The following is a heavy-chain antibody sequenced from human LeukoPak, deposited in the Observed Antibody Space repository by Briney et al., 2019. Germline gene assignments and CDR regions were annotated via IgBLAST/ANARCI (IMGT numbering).Heavy chain of an antibody. CDR1: GFTVSSNY. V-gene: IGHV3-53*01. CDR2: IYSGGST. Sequence: PGGFLRLSCAASGFTVSSNYMSWVSQAPGKGLEWVSVIYSGGSTYYANSVKGRFTISRDNSKNMLFLQMNSLRAEDTAVHFCASSASLVCLDYWGQGTLVTVSS. D-gene: IGHD2-2*01. J-gene: IGHJ4*02. CDR3: ASSASLVCLDY.